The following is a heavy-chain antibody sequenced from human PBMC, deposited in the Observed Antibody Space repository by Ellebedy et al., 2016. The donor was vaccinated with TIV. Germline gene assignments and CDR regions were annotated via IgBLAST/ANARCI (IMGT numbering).Heavy chain of an antibody. J-gene: IGHJ4*02. Sequence: AASVKVSCKASGYTFTNYGISWVRQAPGQGLEWMGWISGYNGNTYSAQKLQGRVTMTTDTSKSTAYMELRSLRSDDTALYYCARFVDGDYEDYWGQGALVTVSS. V-gene: IGHV1-18*04. CDR1: GYTFTNYG. CDR3: ARFVDGDYEDY. CDR2: ISGYNGNT. D-gene: IGHD4-17*01.